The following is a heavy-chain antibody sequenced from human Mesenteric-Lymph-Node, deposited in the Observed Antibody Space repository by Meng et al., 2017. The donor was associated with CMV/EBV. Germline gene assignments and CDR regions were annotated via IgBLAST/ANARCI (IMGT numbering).Heavy chain of an antibody. Sequence: ASVKVSCKASGYTFSSYAISWVRQAPGQGLEWMGWVSVYNGYTNYAQKLQGRVTMTTDTSTSTAYMELGSLRSEDTAIYYCARVPAPYYYDTSGPFDYWGQGTLVTVSS. V-gene: IGHV1-18*01. CDR1: GYTFSSYA. D-gene: IGHD3-22*01. CDR3: ARVPAPYYYDTSGPFDY. J-gene: IGHJ4*02. CDR2: VSVYNGYT.